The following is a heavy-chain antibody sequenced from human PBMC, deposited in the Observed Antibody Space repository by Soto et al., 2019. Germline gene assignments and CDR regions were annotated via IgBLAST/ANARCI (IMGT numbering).Heavy chain of an antibody. CDR1: GFTFNSYS. V-gene: IGHV3-21*01. CDR3: ARDLPPEDY. J-gene: IGHJ4*02. Sequence: PGGSLRLSCAVSGFTFNSYSMNWVRQAPGKGLEWVSSISSFSNYMYYTDSVKGRFTISRDNARNSLYLQMNSLRDEDTAVYYCARDLPPEDYWGQGTLVTVSS. CDR2: ISSFSNYM.